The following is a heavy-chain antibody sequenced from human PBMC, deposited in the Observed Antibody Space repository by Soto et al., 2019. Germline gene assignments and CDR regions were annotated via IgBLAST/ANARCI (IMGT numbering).Heavy chain of an antibody. CDR2: IIPIFGTA. V-gene: IGHV1-69*12. CDR3: ARHVPAAGYYYGMDV. CDR1: GGTFSSYA. J-gene: IGHJ6*02. D-gene: IGHD2-2*01. Sequence: QVQLVQSGAEVKKPGSSVKVSCKASGGTFSSYAISWVRQAPGQGLEWMGGIIPIFGTANYAQKFQGRVTITADESTSKAYMQLSSLRSEDTAVYYRARHVPAAGYYYGMDVWGHGTTVTVSS.